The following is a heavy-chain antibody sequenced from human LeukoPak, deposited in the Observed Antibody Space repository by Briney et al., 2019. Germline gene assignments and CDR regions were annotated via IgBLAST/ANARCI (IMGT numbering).Heavy chain of an antibody. CDR3: ANFYRDY. CDR1: GFTFSSYA. CDR2: ISGSGGNT. V-gene: IGHV3-23*01. Sequence: GGSLRLSCAAAGFTFSSYAMSWVRQAPGKGLEWVSTISGSGGNTYYVDSVKGWFTISRDNSKNTLYLQMNSLRAEDTAVYYCANFYRDYWGQGTLVTVSS. D-gene: IGHD4-23*01. J-gene: IGHJ4*02.